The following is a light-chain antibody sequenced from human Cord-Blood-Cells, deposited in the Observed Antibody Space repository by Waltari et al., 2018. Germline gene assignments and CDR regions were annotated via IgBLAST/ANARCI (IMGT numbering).Light chain of an antibody. CDR2: DVS. J-gene: IGLJ1*01. CDR1: SSDVGGSNH. Sequence: QCALTQPSQASGSPARSVTISRTGTSSDVGGSNHVSWYQQHPGKAPKLMIYDVSKRPSGVPDRFSGSKSGNTASLTISGLQAEDEADYYCCSYAGSYTYVFGTGTKVTVL. V-gene: IGLV2-11*01. CDR3: CSYAGSYTYV.